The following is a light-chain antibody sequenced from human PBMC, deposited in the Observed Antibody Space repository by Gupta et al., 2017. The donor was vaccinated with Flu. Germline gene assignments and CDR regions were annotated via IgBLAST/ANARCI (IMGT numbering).Light chain of an antibody. J-gene: IGLJ3*02. CDR3: SAYTSSSTRV. CDR1: SSDVGGYNY. CDR2: EVS. Sequence: QSALTQPASVSGSPGQSITISCTGPSSDVGGYNYVYWYQQHPGKAPKLMIYEVSKRPAGVSNRFSGSKSGNTASLTISGLQAEDAADYYGSAYTSSSTRVFGGGTKLTVL. V-gene: IGLV2-14*01.